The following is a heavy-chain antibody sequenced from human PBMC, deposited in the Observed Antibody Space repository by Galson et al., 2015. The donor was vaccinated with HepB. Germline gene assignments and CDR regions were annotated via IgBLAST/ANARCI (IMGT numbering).Heavy chain of an antibody. D-gene: IGHD3-22*01. CDR1: GYTLTELS. J-gene: IGHJ6*02. V-gene: IGHV1-24*01. Sequence: SVKVSCKVSGYTLTELSMHWVRQAPGKGLEWMGGFDPEDGETIYAQKFQGRVTMTEDTSTDTAYMELSSLRSEDTAVYYCATGGYLYAYYYYYGMDVWGQGTTVTVSS. CDR2: FDPEDGET. CDR3: ATGGYLYAYYYYYGMDV.